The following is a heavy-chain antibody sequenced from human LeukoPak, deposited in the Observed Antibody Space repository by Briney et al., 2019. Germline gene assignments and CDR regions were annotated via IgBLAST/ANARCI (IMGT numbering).Heavy chain of an antibody. D-gene: IGHD1-26*01. Sequence: PSETLSLTCTVSGGSVISGSYYWSWIRQPPGKGLEWIGYIYYSGTTNYNPSLKSRVTISVDTSKNQFSLKLNSVTAADTAVYYCARVLRGATDGLFDWGQGTLVTVSS. CDR3: ARVLRGATDGLFD. V-gene: IGHV4-61*01. J-gene: IGHJ4*02. CDR2: IYYSGTT. CDR1: GGSVISGSYY.